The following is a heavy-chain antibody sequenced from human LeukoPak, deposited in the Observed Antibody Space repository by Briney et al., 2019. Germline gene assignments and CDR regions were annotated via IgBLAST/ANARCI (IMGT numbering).Heavy chain of an antibody. CDR2: ISSSSSYI. D-gene: IGHD5-18*01. Sequence: GGSLGLSCAASGFTFSSYSMNWVRQAPGKGLEWVSSISSSSSYIYYADSVKGRFTISRDNAKNSLYLQMNSLRAEDTAVYYCARDGATAMVNNYWGQGTLVTVSS. V-gene: IGHV3-21*01. CDR3: ARDGATAMVNNY. J-gene: IGHJ4*02. CDR1: GFTFSSYS.